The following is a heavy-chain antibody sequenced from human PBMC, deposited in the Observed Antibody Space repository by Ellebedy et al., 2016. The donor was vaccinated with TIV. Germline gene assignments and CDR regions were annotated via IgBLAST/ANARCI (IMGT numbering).Heavy chain of an antibody. CDR2: ISSSSSTI. D-gene: IGHD3-10*01. J-gene: IGHJ6*02. Sequence: GESLKISXAASGFTFSSYSMNWVRQAPGKELEWVSYISSSSSTIYYADSVKGRFTISRDNAKNSLYLQMNSLRAEDTAVYYCARDLTGPGVNYYYGMDVWGQGTTVTVSS. CDR1: GFTFSSYS. CDR3: ARDLTGPGVNYYYGMDV. V-gene: IGHV3-48*01.